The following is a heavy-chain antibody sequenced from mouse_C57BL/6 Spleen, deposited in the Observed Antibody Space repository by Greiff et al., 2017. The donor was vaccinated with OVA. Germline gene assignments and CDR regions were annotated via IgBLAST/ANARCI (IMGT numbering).Heavy chain of an antibody. CDR3: ARYYGSSYYWYFDV. CDR1: GYTFTDYN. Sequence: EVQLQQSGPELVKPGASVKIPCKASGYTFTDYNMDWVKQSHGKSLEWIGDINPNNGGTIYNQKFKGKAKLTVDKSSSTAYMELRSLTSEDTAVYYCARYYGSSYYWYFDVWGTGTTVTVSS. V-gene: IGHV1-18*01. J-gene: IGHJ1*03. D-gene: IGHD1-1*01. CDR2: INPNNGGT.